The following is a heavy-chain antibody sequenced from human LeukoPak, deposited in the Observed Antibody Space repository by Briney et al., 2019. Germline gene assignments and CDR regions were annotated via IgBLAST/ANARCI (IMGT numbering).Heavy chain of an antibody. CDR3: ARGIIVGATWGENDNWFDP. Sequence: SETLSLTCTVSGGSISSYYWSWIRQPPGKGLEWIGYIYCSGNTNYNPSLKSRVTISVDTSKNQFSLKLSSVTAADTAVYYCARGIIVGATWGENDNWFDPWGQGTLVTVSS. V-gene: IGHV4-59*01. J-gene: IGHJ5*02. CDR1: GGSISSYY. CDR2: IYCSGNT. D-gene: IGHD1-26*01.